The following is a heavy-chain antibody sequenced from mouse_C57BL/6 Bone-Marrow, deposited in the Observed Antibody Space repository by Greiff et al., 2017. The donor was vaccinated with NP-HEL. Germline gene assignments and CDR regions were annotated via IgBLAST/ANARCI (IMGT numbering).Heavy chain of an antibody. CDR1: GYTFTGYW. CDR2: ILPGSGST. Sequence: VQLQEPGAELMKPGASVKLSCKATGYTFTGYWIEWVKQRPGHGLEWIGEILPGSGSTNYNEKFKGKATFTAETSSNTAYMQLSSLTTEDSAIYDSARLGFPTVVATDFDYWGQGTTLTVSS. V-gene: IGHV1-9*01. J-gene: IGHJ2*01. D-gene: IGHD1-1*01. CDR3: ARLGFPTVVATDFDY.